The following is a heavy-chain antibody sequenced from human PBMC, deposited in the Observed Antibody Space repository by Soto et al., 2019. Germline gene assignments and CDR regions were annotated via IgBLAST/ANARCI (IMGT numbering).Heavy chain of an antibody. Sequence: QLQLQESGSGLVKPSQTLSLTCAVSGGSISSGGYSWSWIRQPPGKGLEWIGYIYHSGSTYYNPSLKIRATISVARSKNQFSLKLSSVTAADTAVYYCARAGGLGAVAADYWGQGTLVTVSS. CDR2: IYHSGST. V-gene: IGHV4-30-2*01. CDR3: ARAGGLGAVAADY. CDR1: GGSISSGGYS. J-gene: IGHJ4*02. D-gene: IGHD6-19*01.